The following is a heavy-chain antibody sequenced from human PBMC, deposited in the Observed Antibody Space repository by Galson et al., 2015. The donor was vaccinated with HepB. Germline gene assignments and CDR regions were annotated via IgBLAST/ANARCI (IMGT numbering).Heavy chain of an antibody. Sequence: SLRLSCAASGFTFSSYSMNWVRQAPGKGLECVSYISSSSSTIYYADSVKGRFTSYRDNAKNSLFLQMNSLRDEDTAVYYCAQRDYGGNSNWGQGTLVTVSS. D-gene: IGHD4-23*01. CDR3: AQRDYGGNSN. V-gene: IGHV3-48*02. J-gene: IGHJ4*02. CDR1: GFTFSSYS. CDR2: ISSSSSTI.